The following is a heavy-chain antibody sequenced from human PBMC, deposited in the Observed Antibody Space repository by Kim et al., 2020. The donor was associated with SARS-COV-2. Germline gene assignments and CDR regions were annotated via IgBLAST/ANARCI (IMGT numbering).Heavy chain of an antibody. CDR2: IYHSGST. D-gene: IGHD6-13*01. CDR1: GGSISSSNW. CDR3: ARGVRIAAAGGASWYFDL. J-gene: IGHJ2*01. V-gene: IGHV4-4*02. Sequence: SETLSLTCAVSGGSISSSNWWSWVRQPPGKGLEWIGEIYHSGSTNYNPSLKSRVTISVDKSKNQFSLKLSSVTAADTAVYYCARGVRIAAAGGASWYFDLWGRGTLVTVSS.